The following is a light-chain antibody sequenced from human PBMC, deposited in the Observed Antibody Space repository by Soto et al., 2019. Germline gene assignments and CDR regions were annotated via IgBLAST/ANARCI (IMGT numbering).Light chain of an antibody. CDR1: QSISSY. V-gene: IGKV1-39*01. CDR3: QQSYSTPYT. Sequence: DIQMTQPPSSLSASVRDRVTITCRASQSISSYLNWYQQKPGKAPKLLIYAASSLQSGVPSRFSGSGSGTDFTLTIRTLQPEDFATYYCQQSYSTPYTFGQGTKLAIK. CDR2: AAS. J-gene: IGKJ2*01.